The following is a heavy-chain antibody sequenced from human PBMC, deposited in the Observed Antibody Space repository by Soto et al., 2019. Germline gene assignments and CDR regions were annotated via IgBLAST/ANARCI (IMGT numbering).Heavy chain of an antibody. Sequence: QVQLVQSGAEVKKPGASVKVSCKASGYTFTSYAMHWVRQSPGQRREWMGWIHAGNGNTKYSQKFQGRGTITRDTSASTAYMELSSLRSADTAVDYCARELGGWPDYWGQGTLVTVSA. D-gene: IGHD2-15*01. CDR3: ARELGGWPDY. V-gene: IGHV1-3*01. CDR2: IHAGNGNT. CDR1: GYTFTSYA. J-gene: IGHJ4*02.